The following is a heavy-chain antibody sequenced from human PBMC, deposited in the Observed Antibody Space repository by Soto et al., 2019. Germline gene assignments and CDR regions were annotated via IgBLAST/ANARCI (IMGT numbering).Heavy chain of an antibody. CDR2: IYYSGST. Sequence: XATLSLTCTVSGGSISSSSYYWGWIRQPPGKGLEWIGSIYYSGSTYYNPSLKSRVTISVDTSKNQFSLKLSSVTAADTAVYYCARPRRYCSSTSCYTNWFDPWGQGTLVTVSS. D-gene: IGHD2-2*01. V-gene: IGHV4-39*01. CDR3: ARPRRYCSSTSCYTNWFDP. J-gene: IGHJ5*02. CDR1: GGSISSSSYY.